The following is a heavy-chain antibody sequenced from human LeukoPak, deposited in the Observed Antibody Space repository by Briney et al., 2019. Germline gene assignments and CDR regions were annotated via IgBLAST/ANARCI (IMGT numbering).Heavy chain of an antibody. V-gene: IGHV4-59*01. CDR3: ARASMGGELLGRRSYAALDY. Sequence: SETLSLTCTVSGGSISSYYWSWIRQPPGKGLEWIGYIYYSGSTNYNPSLKSRVTISVDTSKNQFSLKLSSVTAADTAVYYCARASMGGELLGRRSYAALDYWGQGTLVTFSS. CDR1: GGSISSYY. D-gene: IGHD1-26*01. CDR2: IYYSGST. J-gene: IGHJ4*02.